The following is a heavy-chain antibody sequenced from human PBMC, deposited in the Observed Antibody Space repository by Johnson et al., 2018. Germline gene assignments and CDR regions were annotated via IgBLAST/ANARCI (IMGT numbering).Heavy chain of an antibody. Sequence: VQLQQSGGGLVRPGRSLRLSCKTSGFTFGDYTMSWFRQAPGEGLEWVGFIRTKAYGGTTEYAASVKGRFTISRDDSQTTLYLQMNNLETEDTAGYYCTTDNFGMLGTGDACDIWGQGTMVTVSS. V-gene: IGHV3-49*03. CDR1: GFTFGDYT. D-gene: IGHD2-8*01. CDR3: TTDNFGMLGTGDACDI. CDR2: IRTKAYGGTT. J-gene: IGHJ3*02.